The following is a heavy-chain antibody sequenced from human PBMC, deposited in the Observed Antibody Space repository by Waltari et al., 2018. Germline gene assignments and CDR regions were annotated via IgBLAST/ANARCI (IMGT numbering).Heavy chain of an antibody. D-gene: IGHD4-17*01. CDR2: ISWDGGST. Sequence: EVQLVESGGVVVQPGGSLRLSCAASGFTFDDYTMHWVRQAPGKGLDWVSLISWDGGSTYYADSVKGRFTISRDNSKNSLYLQMNSPRTEDTALYYCAKGGGYGDILNWFDPWGQGTLVTVSS. V-gene: IGHV3-43*01. J-gene: IGHJ5*02. CDR1: GFTFDDYT. CDR3: AKGGGYGDILNWFDP.